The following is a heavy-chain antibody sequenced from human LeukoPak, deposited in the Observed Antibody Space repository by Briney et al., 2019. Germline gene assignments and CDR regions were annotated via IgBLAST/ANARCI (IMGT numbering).Heavy chain of an antibody. J-gene: IGHJ3*01. CDR3: VRDRWSRSYFPAFDL. CDR1: GYTFTSYG. D-gene: IGHD2/OR15-2a*01. CDR2: ITPYTGET. V-gene: IGHV1-18*01. Sequence: GASVKVSCKASGYTFTSYGISWVRQAPGQGLAWMGWITPYTGETNFTQNLQDRVTLTTDTSTSTAYMELRSLRSDDTAVYYCVRDRWSRSYFPAFDLWGQGTMLTVSS.